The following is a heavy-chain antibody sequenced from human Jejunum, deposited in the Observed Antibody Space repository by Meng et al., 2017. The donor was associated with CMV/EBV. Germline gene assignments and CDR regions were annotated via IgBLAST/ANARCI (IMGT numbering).Heavy chain of an antibody. D-gene: IGHD3-3*01. V-gene: IGHV3-23*01. CDR2: VGGNGDGT. CDR3: AKGVSVFGVVPDH. Sequence: SGFTFSSYAMSWVRLAPGKGLEWVSDVGGNGDGTYHADSVKGRFTISRDNSRNTLYLQMNSLRADDTAVYYCAKGVSVFGVVPDHWGQGTLVTVSS. J-gene: IGHJ4*02. CDR1: GFTFSSYA.